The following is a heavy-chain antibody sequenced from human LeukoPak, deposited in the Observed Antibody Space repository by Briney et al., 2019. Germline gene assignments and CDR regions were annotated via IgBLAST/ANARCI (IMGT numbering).Heavy chain of an antibody. Sequence: ASVKVSCKVSGYTLTELSMHWVRQAPGKGLEWMGGFDPEDGETIYAQKFQGRVTMTEDTSTDTAYMELSSLRSEDTAVYYCARDLPRGDYVYYYYYGMDVWGQGTTVTVSS. V-gene: IGHV1-24*01. CDR2: FDPEDGET. D-gene: IGHD3-10*01. J-gene: IGHJ6*02. CDR1: GYTLTELS. CDR3: ARDLPRGDYVYYYYYGMDV.